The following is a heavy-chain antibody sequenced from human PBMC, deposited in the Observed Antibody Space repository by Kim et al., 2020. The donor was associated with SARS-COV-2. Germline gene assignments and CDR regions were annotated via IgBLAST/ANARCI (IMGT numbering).Heavy chain of an antibody. CDR2: ST. CDR3: MVRGVKGGDV. D-gene: IGHD3-10*01. J-gene: IGHJ6*02. V-gene: IGHV4-31*02. Sequence: STYSIPSLKCRVTISVDTSKTQFSLKLGSVTAADTAVYYCMVRGVKGGDVWGQGTTVTVSS.